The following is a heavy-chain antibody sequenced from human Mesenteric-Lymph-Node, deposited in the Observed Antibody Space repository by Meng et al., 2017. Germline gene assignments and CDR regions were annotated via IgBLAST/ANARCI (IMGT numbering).Heavy chain of an antibody. V-gene: IGHV3-23*01. D-gene: IGHD1-26*01. CDR1: GFTFSSYA. CDR3: ARGNGSPHHFDY. J-gene: IGHJ4*02. Sequence: GESLKISCAASGFTFSSYAMSWVRQAPGKGLEWVSAVGGIDGNTYYADSVRGRFTISRDNSKNTVYLQMNSLRAEDAALYYCARGNGSPHHFDYWGQGTLVTVSS. CDR2: VGGIDGNT.